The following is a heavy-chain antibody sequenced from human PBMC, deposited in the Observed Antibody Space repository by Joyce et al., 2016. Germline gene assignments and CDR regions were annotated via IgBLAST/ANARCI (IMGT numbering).Heavy chain of an antibody. CDR3: VRGDGSSIFDAFDI. Sequence: EVQVMESGGGLVKPGGSLRLSCAASGFTFSSYSLHWVRRAPGKGLGWVSCISGNNYYIYYADSVKCRFTISRDDPKNSLSLHMDRLRAEDTAVYYCVRGDGSSIFDAFDIWGQGTVVTVSS. J-gene: IGHJ3*02. V-gene: IGHV3-21*01. D-gene: IGHD3-3*02. CDR2: ISGNNYYI. CDR1: GFTFSSYS.